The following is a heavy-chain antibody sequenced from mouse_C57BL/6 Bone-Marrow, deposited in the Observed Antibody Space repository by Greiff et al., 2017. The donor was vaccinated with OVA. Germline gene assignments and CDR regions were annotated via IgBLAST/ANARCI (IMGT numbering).Heavy chain of an antibody. CDR1: GFTFSSYA. CDR2: ISSGGDYI. D-gene: IGHD2-3*01. J-gene: IGHJ4*01. V-gene: IGHV5-9-1*02. CDR3: TRDHDGYSYYYAMDY. Sequence: EVMLVESGEGLVKPGGSLKLSCAASGFTFSSYAMSWVRQTPEKRLEWVAYISSGGDYIYYADTVKGRFTISRDNARNTLYLQMSSLKSEDTAMYYCTRDHDGYSYYYAMDYWGQGTSVTVSS.